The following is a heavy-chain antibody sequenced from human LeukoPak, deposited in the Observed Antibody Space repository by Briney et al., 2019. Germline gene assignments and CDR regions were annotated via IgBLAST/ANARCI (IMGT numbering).Heavy chain of an antibody. CDR3: ARAARGTDYYYYMDV. J-gene: IGHJ6*03. D-gene: IGHD6-6*01. Sequence: SETLSLTCTVSGGSISSGSYYWSWIRQPAGKGLEWIGRIYTSGSTNYNPSLKSRVTISVDTSKNQFSLKLSSVTAADTAVYYCARAARGTDYYYYMDVWGKGTTVTVSS. CDR2: IYTSGST. CDR1: GGSISSGSYY. V-gene: IGHV4-61*02.